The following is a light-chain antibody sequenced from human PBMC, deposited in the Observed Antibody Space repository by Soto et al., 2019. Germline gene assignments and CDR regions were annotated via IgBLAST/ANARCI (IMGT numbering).Light chain of an antibody. CDR1: QSVSSS. CDR2: GSS. Sequence: EMVMTQSPATLSVSPGERATLSCRASQSVSSSLAWYQQKPGQAPRLLIYGSSTRATGVPARFSGSGSGTEFTLTISSLQSEDFALYYCQQYNDWTLSFGGGTKVEIK. J-gene: IGKJ4*01. CDR3: QQYNDWTLS. V-gene: IGKV3D-15*01.